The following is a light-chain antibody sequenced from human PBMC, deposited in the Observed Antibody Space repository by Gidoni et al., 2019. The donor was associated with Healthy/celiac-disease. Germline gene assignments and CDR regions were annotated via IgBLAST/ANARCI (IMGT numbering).Light chain of an antibody. V-gene: IGKV1-39*01. Sequence: DIQMTQSPSSLSASVVDRVTITCRASQSISSYLNWYQQKPGKAPKLLIYAASSLQSGVPSRFSGSGSGTDFTLTISSLQPEDFATYYCQQSYITPLTFGQGTKVEIK. CDR1: QSISSY. J-gene: IGKJ1*01. CDR2: AAS. CDR3: QQSYITPLT.